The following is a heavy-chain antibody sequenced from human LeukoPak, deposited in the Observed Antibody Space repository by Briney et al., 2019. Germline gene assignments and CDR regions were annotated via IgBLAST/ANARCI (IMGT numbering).Heavy chain of an antibody. CDR1: GYTFTSYG. CDR2: ISAYNGNT. J-gene: IGHJ4*02. V-gene: IGHV1-18*01. CDR3: ARDPAPYYYGSGSYGGPFDY. Sequence: ASVKVSCKASGYTFTSYGINWVRQAPGQGLEWMGWISAYNGNTNYAQKLQGRVTMTTDTSTSTAYMELRSLRSDDTAVYYCARDPAPYYYGSGSYGGPFDYWGQGTLVTVSS. D-gene: IGHD3-10*01.